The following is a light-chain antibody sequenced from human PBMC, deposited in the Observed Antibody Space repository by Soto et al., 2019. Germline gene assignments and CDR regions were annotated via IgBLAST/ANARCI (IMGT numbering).Light chain of an antibody. J-gene: IGKJ1*01. CDR1: QSVRSGH. CDR2: DAS. Sequence: ESVLTQSPGTLSLSPGDRATLSCRASQSVRSGHLAWYQQKPGQAPRLVIYDASTRATGIPDRFSGGGSGTDFTLTISRVEPEDFAVYYCQQYNNWPRTFGQGTRVEI. V-gene: IGKV3-20*01. CDR3: QQYNNWPRT.